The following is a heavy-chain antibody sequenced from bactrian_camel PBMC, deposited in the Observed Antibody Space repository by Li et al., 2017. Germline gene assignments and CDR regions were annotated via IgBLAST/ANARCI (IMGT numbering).Heavy chain of an antibody. CDR2: IATGSGNT. CDR3: KGVRLCGGSDIETV. J-gene: IGHJ4*01. CDR1: GYTYNRNC. D-gene: IGHD2*01. V-gene: IGHV3S25*01. Sequence: QLVESGGGSVQAGGSLRLSCAASGYTYNRNCMAWFRQAPGKEREGVARIATGSGNTYYADSVKGRFTASQGAKNTVYLQMNSLTPEDTGLYRCKGVRLCGGSDIETVWSQGTQITVS.